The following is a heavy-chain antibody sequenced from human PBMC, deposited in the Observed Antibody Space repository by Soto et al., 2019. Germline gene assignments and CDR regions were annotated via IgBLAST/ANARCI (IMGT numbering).Heavy chain of an antibody. CDR2: IKNKANSYTT. Sequence: EVQLVESGGGLVQPGGSLRLSCAASGFTFSDHYMDWVRQAPGEGLEWVGRIKNKANSYTTEYASSVEDRFTISRDDSRNSLFLQMNGLKTEDTAVYFCTRVKLCGSACCQRVLAVWGKGTTVTVSS. CDR3: TRVKLCGSACCQRVLAV. D-gene: IGHD2-21*02. V-gene: IGHV3-72*01. CDR1: GFTFSDHY. J-gene: IGHJ6*04.